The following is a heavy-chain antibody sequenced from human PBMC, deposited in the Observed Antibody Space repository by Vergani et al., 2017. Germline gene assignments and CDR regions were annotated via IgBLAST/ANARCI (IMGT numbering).Heavy chain of an antibody. CDR3: TTDNLSSGWYSGRFAFDI. Sequence: EVQLVESGGGLVKPGGSLRLSCAASGFTFSNAWMNWVRQAPGKGLEWVGRIKSKTDGGTTDYAAPVKGRFTISRDDSKNTLYLQMNSLKTEDAAVYYCTTDNLSSGWYSGRFAFDIWGQGTMVTVSS. D-gene: IGHD6-19*01. CDR1: GFTFSNAW. J-gene: IGHJ3*02. CDR2: IKSKTDGGTT. V-gene: IGHV3-15*07.